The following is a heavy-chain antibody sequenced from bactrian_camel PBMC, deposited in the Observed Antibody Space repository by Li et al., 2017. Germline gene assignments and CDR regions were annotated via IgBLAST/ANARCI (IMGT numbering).Heavy chain of an antibody. V-gene: IGHV3S55*01. CDR2: IESDGST. D-gene: IGHD1*01. Sequence: QVQLVESGGGLVQPGGSLRLSCVASGDTIGRCCMGWFRQIPDKEREAVAGIESDGSTSYANSVKGRFTISQDSAKNILYLQMRSLRPEDTAMYYCAARSVGWCPLFEHWLGKRAYTPAGYFANWGQGTQVTVS. J-gene: IGHJ6*01. CDR1: GDTIGRCC. CDR3: AARSVGWCPLFEHWLGKRAYTPAGYFAN.